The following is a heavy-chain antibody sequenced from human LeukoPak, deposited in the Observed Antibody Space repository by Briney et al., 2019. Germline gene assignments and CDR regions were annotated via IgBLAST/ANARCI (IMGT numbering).Heavy chain of an antibody. Sequence: ASVKVSCKASGYTFTSYGISWVRQAPGQGLEWMGWISAYNGNTNYAQKLQGRVTMTTDTSTSTAYMELRSLRSDDTAVYYCARDFQGSYYYGSGSNQAYFDYWGQGTLVTVSS. V-gene: IGHV1-18*01. J-gene: IGHJ4*02. D-gene: IGHD3-10*01. CDR2: ISAYNGNT. CDR1: GYTFTSYG. CDR3: ARDFQGSYYYGSGSNQAYFDY.